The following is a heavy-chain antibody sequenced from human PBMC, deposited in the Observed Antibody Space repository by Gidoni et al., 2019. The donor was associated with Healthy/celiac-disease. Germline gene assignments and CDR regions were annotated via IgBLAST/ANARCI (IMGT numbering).Heavy chain of an antibody. Sequence: EVQLVESGGVVVQPGGSLGLSCHASGFPLTDYTMHWVRQAPGKGLEWVSLISWDGGSTYYADSVKGRFTISRDNSKNSLYLQMNSLRTEDTALYYCAKDSSRQQLASFDYWGQGTLVTVSS. J-gene: IGHJ4*02. CDR2: ISWDGGST. CDR3: AKDSSRQQLASFDY. V-gene: IGHV3-43*01. D-gene: IGHD6-6*01. CDR1: GFPLTDYT.